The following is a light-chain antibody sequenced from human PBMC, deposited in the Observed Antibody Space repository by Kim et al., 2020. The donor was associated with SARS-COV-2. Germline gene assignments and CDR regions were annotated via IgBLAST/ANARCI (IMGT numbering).Light chain of an antibody. Sequence: QPVLTQSSSASASLGSSVKLTCTLSSGHSSYIIAWHQQQPGKAPRYLMKLEGSGSYNKGSEVPDRFSGSSSGADRYLTISNLQSEDEADYYCETWDSNSWVFGGGTQLTVL. J-gene: IGLJ3*02. V-gene: IGLV4-60*03. CDR2: LEGSGSY. CDR1: SGHSSYI. CDR3: ETWDSNSWV.